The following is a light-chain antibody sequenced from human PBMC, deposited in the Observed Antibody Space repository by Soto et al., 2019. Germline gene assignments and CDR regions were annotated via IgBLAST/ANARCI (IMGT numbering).Light chain of an antibody. CDR3: VTWDARLTGYV. CDR1: SSNIGRNT. V-gene: IGLV1-44*01. CDR2: SDE. J-gene: IGLJ1*01. Sequence: QSVLTQPPSASGAPGQRVTMSCSGSSSNIGRNTVNWYQHLPGTAPKLLIYSDEKRPSGVPDRFSGSKSGTSASLAISGLQSEDEADYYCVTWDARLTGYVFGTGTKSPS.